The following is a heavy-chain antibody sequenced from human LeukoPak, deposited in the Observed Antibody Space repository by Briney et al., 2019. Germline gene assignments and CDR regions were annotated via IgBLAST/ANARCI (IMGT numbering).Heavy chain of an antibody. Sequence: GRSLRLSCAASGFTFSSYGMRWVRQAPGKGLEWVAVISYDGSNKYYADSVKGRFTISRGNSKNTLYLQMNSLRAGDTAVYYCAKEKQLGAFDIWGQGTMVTVSS. V-gene: IGHV3-30*18. CDR2: ISYDGSNK. D-gene: IGHD6-13*01. CDR1: GFTFSSYG. CDR3: AKEKQLGAFDI. J-gene: IGHJ3*02.